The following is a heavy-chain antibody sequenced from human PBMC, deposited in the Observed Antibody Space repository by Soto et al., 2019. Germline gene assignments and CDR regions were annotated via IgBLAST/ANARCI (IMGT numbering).Heavy chain of an antibody. Sequence: QVQLVQSGAEVKKPGSSVKVSCKASGGTFSSYTISWVRQAPGQGLEWMGRIIPILGIANYAQKFQGRVTSTADKSTSTAYMELSSLRSEDTAVYYCARAGYSSSWYPPGNWFDPWGQGTLVTVSS. J-gene: IGHJ5*02. V-gene: IGHV1-69*02. CDR2: IIPILGIA. CDR1: GGTFSSYT. CDR3: ARAGYSSSWYPPGNWFDP. D-gene: IGHD6-13*01.